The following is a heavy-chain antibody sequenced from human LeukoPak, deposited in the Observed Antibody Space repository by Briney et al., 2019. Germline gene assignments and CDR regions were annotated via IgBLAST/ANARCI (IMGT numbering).Heavy chain of an antibody. CDR2: ISGSGGST. D-gene: IGHD3-10*01. CDR1: GFTFSSYG. Sequence: PGGTLRLSCAASGFTFSSYGMSWVRQAPGKGLEWVSAISGSGGSTYYADSVKGRFTISRDNSKNTLYLQMNSLRAEDTAVYYCAKAGWFGELRGWFDPWGQGTLVTVSS. CDR3: AKAGWFGELRGWFDP. V-gene: IGHV3-23*01. J-gene: IGHJ5*02.